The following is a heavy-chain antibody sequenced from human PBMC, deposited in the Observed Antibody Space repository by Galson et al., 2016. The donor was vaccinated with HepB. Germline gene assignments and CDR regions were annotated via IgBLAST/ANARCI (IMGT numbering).Heavy chain of an antibody. D-gene: IGHD3-10*01. CDR1: GDSFSNLS. J-gene: IGHJ4*02. Sequence: SETLSLTCTVSGDSFSNLSWSWIRQPPGKGLEWLGYIYYNSGNTRFNPSVKSRATISVDTSKNQFSLKLTSATAADTAVYYCARGRGGAWRLDFWGQGVLVTVSS. V-gene: IGHV4-59*11. CDR3: ARGRGGAWRLDF. CDR2: IYYNSGNT.